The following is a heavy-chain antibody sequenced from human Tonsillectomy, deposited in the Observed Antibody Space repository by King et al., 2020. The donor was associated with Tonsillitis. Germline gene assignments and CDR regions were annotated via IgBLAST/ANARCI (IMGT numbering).Heavy chain of an antibody. Sequence: DVQLVESGGGLVQPGGSLRLSCAASGFTFSDYTMNWVRQSPGMGLERVSAISGSGGRTFYGDSVKDRFTISRDNSKNTLYLQMTSLRAEDTAIYYGAKDMDDYGDPMCDSWGQGTLVTVSS. CDR2: ISGSGGRT. CDR1: GFTFSDYT. J-gene: IGHJ4*02. CDR3: AKDMDDYGDPMCDS. D-gene: IGHD4-17*01. V-gene: IGHV3-23*04.